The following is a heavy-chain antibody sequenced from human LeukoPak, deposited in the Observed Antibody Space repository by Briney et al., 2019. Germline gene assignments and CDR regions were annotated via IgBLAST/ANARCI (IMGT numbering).Heavy chain of an antibody. Sequence: ASVKVSCKASGYTFTSYGISWVRQAPRQGLEWMGWISAYNGNTKYAQKLQGRVTMTTDTSTSTAYMELRSLRSDDTAVYYCAREDSSWSNAEYLQHWGQGTLVTVSS. CDR3: AREDSSWSNAEYLQH. V-gene: IGHV1-18*01. J-gene: IGHJ1*01. D-gene: IGHD6-13*01. CDR1: GYTFTSYG. CDR2: ISAYNGNT.